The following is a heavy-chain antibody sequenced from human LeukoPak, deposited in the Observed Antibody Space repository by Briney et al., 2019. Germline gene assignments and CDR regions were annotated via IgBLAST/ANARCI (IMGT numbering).Heavy chain of an antibody. J-gene: IGHJ6*03. D-gene: IGHD5-18*01. V-gene: IGHV3-48*01. CDR3: AAKYSYGLFAGQDYYYYYMDV. CDR2: ISSSGITI. Sequence: PGGSLRLSCAASGFTVSSNYMSWVRQAPGKGLEWVSYISSSGITIYYADSVKGRFTISRDNSKNTLYLQMNSLRAEDTAVYYCAAKYSYGLFAGQDYYYYYMDVWGKGTTVTVSS. CDR1: GFTVSSNY.